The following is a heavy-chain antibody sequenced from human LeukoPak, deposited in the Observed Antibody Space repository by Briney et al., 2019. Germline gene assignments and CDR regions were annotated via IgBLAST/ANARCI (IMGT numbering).Heavy chain of an antibody. CDR1: GFIFNSYG. J-gene: IGHJ4*02. CDR3: AKLATAVAGIDY. CDR2: ISYDGSNQ. Sequence: PGRSLRLSCAASGFIFNSYGMQWVRQAPGKGLEWVAVISYDGSNQYFADSVKGRFTISRDNSKNTLYLQMNSLRAEDTAVYYCAKLATAVAGIDYWGQGTLVTVSS. D-gene: IGHD6-19*01. V-gene: IGHV3-30*18.